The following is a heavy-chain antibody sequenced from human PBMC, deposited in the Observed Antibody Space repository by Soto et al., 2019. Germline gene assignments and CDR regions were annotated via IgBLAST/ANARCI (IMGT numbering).Heavy chain of an antibody. J-gene: IGHJ4*02. D-gene: IGHD2-2*01. Sequence: GGSLRLSCEVSGLNFNNYGINWVRQAPGKGLEWVSSVSKSDYTYYSDSVKGRFTISRDNAKNSVSLQMNTLRAEDTAVYYCAREDSIIIPAVSDFWGQGTLVTVSS. CDR2: VSKSDYT. CDR1: GLNFNNYG. V-gene: IGHV3-21*01. CDR3: AREDSIIIPAVSDF.